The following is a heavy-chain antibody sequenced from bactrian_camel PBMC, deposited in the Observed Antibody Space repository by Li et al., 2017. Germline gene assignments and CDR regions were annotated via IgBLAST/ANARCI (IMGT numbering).Heavy chain of an antibody. J-gene: IGHJ4*01. D-gene: IGHD4*01. V-gene: IGHV3S60*01. Sequence: HVQLVESGGGSVQAGESLRLSCVASGHSNFCMAWFRQPPGKSREYREGVAFLSANGEINIADSVKGRFTISQANDKSNLYLQMNSLEPDDTAMYYCATDQCGRDAPNYTDFDSPYWGLGTQVTVS. CDR2: LSANGEI. CDR3: ATDQCGRDAPNYTDFDSPY. CDR1: GHSNFC.